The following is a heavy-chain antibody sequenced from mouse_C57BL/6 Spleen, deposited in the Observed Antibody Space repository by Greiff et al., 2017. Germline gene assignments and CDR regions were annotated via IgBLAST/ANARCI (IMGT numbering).Heavy chain of an antibody. V-gene: IGHV1-72*01. D-gene: IGHD2-3*01. CDR3: ARAGDDGYCSYAMDD. Sequence: QVQLQQPGAELVKPGASVKLSCKASGYTFTSYWMPWVKQRPGRGLEWIGEIDPDSGGTKYNEKFKSKATLTVDTASSTAYMQLSSLTSEDDAFYYCARAGDDGYCSYAMDDWGKGTSVTVAS. CDR2: IDPDSGGT. CDR1: GYTFTSYW. J-gene: IGHJ4*01.